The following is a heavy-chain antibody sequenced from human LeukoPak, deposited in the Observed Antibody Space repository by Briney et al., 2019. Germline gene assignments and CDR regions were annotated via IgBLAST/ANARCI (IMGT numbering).Heavy chain of an antibody. CDR3: ARGEDYYGSGRSTGNWFDP. D-gene: IGHD3-10*01. CDR2: ISYDGSNK. J-gene: IGHJ5*02. CDR1: GFTFSSYA. V-gene: IGHV3-30-3*01. Sequence: GGSLRLSCAASGFTFSSYAMHWVRQAPGKGLEWVAVISYDGSNKYYADSVKGRFTISRDNSKNTLYLQMNSLRAEDTAVYYCARGEDYYGSGRSTGNWFDPWGQGTLVTVPS.